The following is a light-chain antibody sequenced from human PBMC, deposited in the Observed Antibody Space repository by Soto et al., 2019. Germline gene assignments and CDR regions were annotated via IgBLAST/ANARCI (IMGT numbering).Light chain of an antibody. J-gene: IGKJ5*01. CDR1: QSVSSSY. V-gene: IGKV3-20*01. Sequence: EIVLTQSPGTLSLSPGERATLSCRASQSVSSSYLAWYQQKPGQAPRLLIYGASSSATGIPDRFSGSGSGTDFTLTISRLEPEDFAVYYCQQYGSSAITVGRGTRLEIK. CDR3: QQYGSSAIT. CDR2: GAS.